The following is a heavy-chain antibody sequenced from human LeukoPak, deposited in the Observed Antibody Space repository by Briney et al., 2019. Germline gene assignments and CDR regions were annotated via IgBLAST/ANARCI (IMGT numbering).Heavy chain of an antibody. V-gene: IGHV3-48*04. J-gene: IGHJ4*02. CDR2: ISSSSSTI. CDR3: ARDPAGYSSGWYRTPYYFDY. CDR1: EFVFSSHA. Sequence: GGSLRLSCVASEFVFSSHAMIWVRQAPGKGLEWVSYISSSSSTIYYADSVKGRFTISRDNAKNSLYLQMNSLRAEDTAVYYCARDPAGYSSGWYRTPYYFDYWGQGTLVTVSS. D-gene: IGHD6-19*01.